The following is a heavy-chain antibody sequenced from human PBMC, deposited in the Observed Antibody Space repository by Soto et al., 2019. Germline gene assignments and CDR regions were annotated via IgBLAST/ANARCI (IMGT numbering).Heavy chain of an antibody. CDR1: GYTFTSYY. Sequence: GASVKVSCKASGYTFTSYYMHWVRQAPGQGLEWMGIINPSGGSTSYAQKFQGRVTMTRDTSTSTVYMELSSLRSEDTAVYYCATVPATALGIFYWGQGTPVTVSS. V-gene: IGHV1-46*01. CDR3: ATVPATALGIFY. J-gene: IGHJ4*02. CDR2: INPSGGST. D-gene: IGHD2-2*01.